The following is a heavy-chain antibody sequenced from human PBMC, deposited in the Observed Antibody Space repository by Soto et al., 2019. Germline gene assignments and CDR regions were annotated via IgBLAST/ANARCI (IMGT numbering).Heavy chain of an antibody. Sequence: ASVKVSCQASGYKFTSYAMQWVRQAPGQRLEWMGWINAGNGNTKYSQKFQGRVTITADESTSTAYMELSSLRSEDTAVYYCARYPYNWNVDYYYGMDGWGQGTTVTVSS. D-gene: IGHD1-20*01. V-gene: IGHV1-3*01. J-gene: IGHJ6*02. CDR1: GYKFTSYA. CDR2: INAGNGNT. CDR3: ARYPYNWNVDYYYGMDG.